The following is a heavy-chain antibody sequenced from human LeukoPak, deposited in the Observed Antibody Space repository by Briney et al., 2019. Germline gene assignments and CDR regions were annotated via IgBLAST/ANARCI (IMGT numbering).Heavy chain of an antibody. CDR1: GGSISSYY. Sequence: PSETLSLTCTVSGGSISSYYWGWIRQPAGKGLEWIGRLYTSGSANYNPSLQGRVTMSVDTSMNQFSLKLSSVTAADTAVYYCARDCRGYSGYDLYYFDYWGQGTLVTVSS. CDR2: LYTSGSA. D-gene: IGHD5-12*01. V-gene: IGHV4-4*07. CDR3: ARDCRGYSGYDLYYFDY. J-gene: IGHJ4*02.